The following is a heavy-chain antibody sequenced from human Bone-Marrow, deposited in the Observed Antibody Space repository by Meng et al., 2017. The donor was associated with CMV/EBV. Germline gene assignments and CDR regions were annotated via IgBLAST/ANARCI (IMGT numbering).Heavy chain of an antibody. Sequence: GGSLRLSCAASGFTFSSYVMAWVRQAPGKGLEWVSSISSSSSYIYYADSVKGRFTISRDNAKNSLYLQMNSLRAEDTAVYYCARGNGGRYCSSTSCYLYGMDVWGQGTTVTFSS. CDR1: GFTFSSYV. J-gene: IGHJ6*02. CDR3: ARGNGGRYCSSTSCYLYGMDV. D-gene: IGHD2-2*01. V-gene: IGHV3-21*01. CDR2: ISSSSSYI.